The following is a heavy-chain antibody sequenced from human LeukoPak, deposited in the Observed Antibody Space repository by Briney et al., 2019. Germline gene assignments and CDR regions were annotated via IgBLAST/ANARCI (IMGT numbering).Heavy chain of an antibody. V-gene: IGHV3-48*01. CDR2: ISGSSSTI. Sequence: GGSLRLSCAASGFTFSSYAMSWVRQAPGKGLEWGSYISGSSSTIYYADSVKGRFTISRDNGKNTLYLQMNSLRAEDTAVCYCARGSTYYDSSGQVPFDYWGQGTLVTVSS. CDR3: ARGSTYYDSSGQVPFDY. CDR1: GFTFSSYA. D-gene: IGHD3-22*01. J-gene: IGHJ4*02.